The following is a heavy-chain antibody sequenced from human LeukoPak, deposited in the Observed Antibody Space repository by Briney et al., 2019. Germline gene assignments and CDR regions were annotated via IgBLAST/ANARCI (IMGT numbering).Heavy chain of an antibody. J-gene: IGHJ6*04. V-gene: IGHV3-30*18. CDR3: AKPPGWYYYYYGMDV. CDR1: GFTFSSYG. Sequence: GSLRLSCAASGFTFSSYGMHWVRQAPGKGLEWVAVISYDGSNKYYADSVKGRFTISRDNSKNTLYLQMNSLRAEDTAVYYCAKPPGWYYYYYGMDVWAKGPRSPSPQ. CDR2: ISYDGSNK. D-gene: IGHD6-19*01.